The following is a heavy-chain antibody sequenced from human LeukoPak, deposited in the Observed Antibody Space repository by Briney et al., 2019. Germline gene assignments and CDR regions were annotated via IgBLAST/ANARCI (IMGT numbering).Heavy chain of an antibody. Sequence: ASVKVSCKASGYTFTSYGISWVRQAPGQGLEWMGWISAYNGNTNYAQKLQGRVTMTTDTSTSTAYMELRSLRSDDTAVYYCARPIDDPGYFDWLSPRSHYYYMDVWGTGTTVTVSS. CDR3: ARPIDDPGYFDWLSPRSHYYYMDV. V-gene: IGHV1-18*01. CDR2: ISAYNGNT. J-gene: IGHJ6*03. CDR1: GYTFTSYG. D-gene: IGHD3-9*01.